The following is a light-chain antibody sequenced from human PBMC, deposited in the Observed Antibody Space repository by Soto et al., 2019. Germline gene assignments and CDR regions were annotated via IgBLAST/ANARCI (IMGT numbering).Light chain of an antibody. CDR2: ATS. Sequence: DIQMTQSPSSLSASVGDRVTITCRASQGINHYLAWFQQKPGKVPKLLIYATSTLQSGVPSRFSGSGFGTDFTLTISSLQPDDFATYYCQHYNSYSEAFGQGTKVDIK. J-gene: IGKJ1*01. CDR1: QGINHY. CDR3: QHYNSYSEA. V-gene: IGKV1-27*01.